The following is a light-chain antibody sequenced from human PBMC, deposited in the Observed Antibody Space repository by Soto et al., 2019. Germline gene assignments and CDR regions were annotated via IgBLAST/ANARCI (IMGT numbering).Light chain of an antibody. CDR2: LNSDGSH. CDR3: QTWGTGIRGV. J-gene: IGLJ1*01. V-gene: IGLV4-69*01. Sequence: QSVLTQSPSASASLGASVKLTCTLSSGHSSYAIAWHQQQPEKGPRYLMKLNSDGSHSKGDGIPDRFSGSSSGAERYLTISSLQSEDEADYYCQTWGTGIRGVLGTGTKLTVL. CDR1: SGHSSYA.